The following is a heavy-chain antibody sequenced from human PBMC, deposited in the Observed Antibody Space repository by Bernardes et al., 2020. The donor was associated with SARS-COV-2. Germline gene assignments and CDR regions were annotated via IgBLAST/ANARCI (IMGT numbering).Heavy chain of an antibody. V-gene: IGHV3-33*01. D-gene: IGHD1-26*01. Sequence: GGSLRLSCTASGFTFSTYGMHWVRQAPGKGLEWVGDIWDDGSNKYYAEAVKGRFSISRDNFKNSMHLQISSLRVEDTAVYYCARDGRVRMGDFYGMDVWGQGTTVTVSS. CDR2: IWDDGSNK. J-gene: IGHJ6*02. CDR3: ARDGRVRMGDFYGMDV. CDR1: GFTFSTYG.